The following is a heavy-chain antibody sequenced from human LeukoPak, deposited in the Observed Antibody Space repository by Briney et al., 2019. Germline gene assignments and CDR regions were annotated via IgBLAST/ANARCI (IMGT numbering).Heavy chain of an antibody. CDR2: IYHSGTT. D-gene: IGHD3-10*01. J-gene: IGHJ4*02. Sequence: SETLSLTCTVSGGSIISTNYYWGWIRQPPGMGLEWIGNIYHSGTTYYNPSLKSRVTMSVDTSKNQFSLKLSSVTAADTAVYYCARGVDYYGVWGQGTLVTVSS. CDR1: GGSIISTNYY. CDR3: ARGVDYYGV. V-gene: IGHV4-39*01.